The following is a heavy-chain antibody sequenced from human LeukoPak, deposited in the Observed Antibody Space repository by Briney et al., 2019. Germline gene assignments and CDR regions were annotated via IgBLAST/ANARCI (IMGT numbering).Heavy chain of an antibody. CDR2: IYYSGST. CDR3: ARHVYTYAFDI. D-gene: IGHD2-8*01. CDR1: GGSFSGYY. Sequence: PSETLSLTCAVYGGSFSGYYWSWIRQPPGKGLEWIGSIYYSGSTYYNPSLKSRVTISVDTSKNQFSLKLSSVTAADTAVYYCARHVYTYAFDIWGQGTMVTVSS. V-gene: IGHV4-34*01. J-gene: IGHJ3*02.